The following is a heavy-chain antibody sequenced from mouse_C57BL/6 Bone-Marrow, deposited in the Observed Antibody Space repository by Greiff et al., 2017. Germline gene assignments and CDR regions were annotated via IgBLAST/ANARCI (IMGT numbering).Heavy chain of an antibody. CDR3: ARRDYDYPSFDY. J-gene: IGHJ2*01. CDR2: IYPGDGDT. CDR1: GYAFSSSW. V-gene: IGHV1-82*01. Sequence: VQLQQSGPELVKPGASVKISCKASGYAFSSSWMNWVKQRPGKGLEWIGRIYPGDGDTNYNGKFKGKATLTADKSSSTAYMQLSSLTSEDSAVYFCARRDYDYPSFDYWGQGTTLTVSS. D-gene: IGHD2-4*01.